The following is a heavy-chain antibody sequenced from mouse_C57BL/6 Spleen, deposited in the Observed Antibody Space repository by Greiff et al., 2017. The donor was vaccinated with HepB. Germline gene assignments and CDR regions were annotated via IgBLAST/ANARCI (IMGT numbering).Heavy chain of an antibody. Sequence: QVQLQQPGAELVMPGASVKLSCKASGYTFTSYWMHWVKQRPGQGLEWIGEIDPSDSYTNYNQKFKGKSTLTVDKSSSTAYMQLSSLTSEDSAVYYCARGIYDYDYAMDYWGQGTSVTVSS. CDR2: IDPSDSYT. D-gene: IGHD2-4*01. J-gene: IGHJ4*01. CDR1: GYTFTSYW. V-gene: IGHV1-69*01. CDR3: ARGIYDYDYAMDY.